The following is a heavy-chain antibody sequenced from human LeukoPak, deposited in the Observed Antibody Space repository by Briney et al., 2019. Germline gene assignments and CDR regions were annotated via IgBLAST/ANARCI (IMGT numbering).Heavy chain of an antibody. CDR3: ARITVTKGRYNWFDP. Sequence: PSGTLSLTCAVSGGSITSTYWWSWVRQPPGMGLEWIGEVYHTGSTNYNPSLKSRVTISVDKSKNQFSLSLSSVTAADTAVYYRARITVTKGRYNWFDPWGQGTLVTVSS. V-gene: IGHV4-4*02. D-gene: IGHD4-11*01. J-gene: IGHJ5*02. CDR2: VYHTGST. CDR1: GGSITSTYW.